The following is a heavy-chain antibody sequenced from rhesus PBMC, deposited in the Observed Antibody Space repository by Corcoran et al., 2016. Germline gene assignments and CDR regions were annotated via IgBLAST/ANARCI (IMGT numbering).Heavy chain of an antibody. CDR3: ARGDYSNYFDY. V-gene: IGHV3S18*01. Sequence: EVQLVESGGGLAKPGGSLRLSCAASGFSFSDYYMYWVRQAPGKGLGLVSGISYTGGSTYYADSLKGKFTISRENAKNTLYLQMDSLRAEDTAVYYCARGDYSNYFDYWGQGVLVTVSS. CDR1: GFSFSDYY. CDR2: ISYTGGST. D-gene: IGHD4-29*01. J-gene: IGHJ4*01.